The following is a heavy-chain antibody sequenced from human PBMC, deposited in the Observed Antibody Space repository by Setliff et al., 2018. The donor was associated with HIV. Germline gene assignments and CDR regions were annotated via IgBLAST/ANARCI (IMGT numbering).Heavy chain of an antibody. Sequence: LSLTCAVSGYSIRSCYYWGWIRQSPGKGLEWIGTMFRTGTSYYNPSLTSRVTISQDTSKNQFSLELTSLTAADTAVYYCATVDGTRYLDYWGQGKLVTVSS. CDR3: ATVDGTRYLDY. D-gene: IGHD1-1*01. CDR1: GYSIRSCYY. J-gene: IGHJ4*02. CDR2: MFRTGTS. V-gene: IGHV4-38-2*01.